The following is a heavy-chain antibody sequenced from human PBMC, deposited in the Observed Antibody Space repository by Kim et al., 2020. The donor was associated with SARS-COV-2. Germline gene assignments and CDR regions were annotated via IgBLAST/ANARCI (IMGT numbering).Heavy chain of an antibody. D-gene: IGHD1-1*01. J-gene: IGHJ5*02. CDR2: IIGHGSTI. CDR1: GFSFSNYY. Sequence: GGSLRLSCAASGFSFSNYYMSWIRQAPGKGLEWLACIIGHGSTIYYADSVKGRFTISRDNSQSSLFLEMNNLRAEDTAVYYCARDNHDTTDHIVWFD. V-gene: IGHV3-11*01. CDR3: ARDNHDTTDHIVWFD.